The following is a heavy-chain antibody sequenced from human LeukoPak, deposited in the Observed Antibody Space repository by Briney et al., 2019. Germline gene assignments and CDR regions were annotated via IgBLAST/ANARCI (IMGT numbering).Heavy chain of an antibody. D-gene: IGHD4-23*01. V-gene: IGHV3-21*01. CDR2: IGSSSSSI. J-gene: IGHJ3*02. CDR1: AFTFNSYS. CDR3: PRETTVEVFDI. Sequence: GGSLRLSCAASAFTFNSYSMNWVRQAPGKGREWVSSIGSSSSSIYYADSVKGRFTISRDNAKNSLFLQMNSLRAEDTAVYYCPRETTVEVFDIWGQGTMVTVSS.